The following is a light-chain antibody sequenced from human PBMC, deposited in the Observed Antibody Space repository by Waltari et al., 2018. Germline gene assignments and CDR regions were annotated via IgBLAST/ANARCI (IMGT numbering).Light chain of an antibody. CDR2: GST. J-gene: IGKJ4*01. CDR3: HQYNSYPPT. CDR1: QGISYY. Sequence: DIQLTQSPSSLSASVGDSVTITCRASQGISYYVAWFQLKPGRAPKPLIFGSTTLLSGVPSRFRGSGSGTYFTHTISDLQPDDFATYSCHQYNSYPPTFGGGTNV. V-gene: IGKV1-16*01.